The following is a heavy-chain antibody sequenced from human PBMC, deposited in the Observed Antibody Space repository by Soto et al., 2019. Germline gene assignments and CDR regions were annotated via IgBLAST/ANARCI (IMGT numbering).Heavy chain of an antibody. V-gene: IGHV3-73*02. CDR3: ARGQGAAIGDYYYHGMDV. D-gene: IGHD2-2*02. CDR2: IRSRANNFAT. Sequence: EVQLVESGGGLVQPGGSLKLSCAASGFIFSGSAIHWVRQASGKGLEWVGRIRSRANNFATSSAASVKGRFTFSRDDSKSTAYLQMNTLKPEDTAVYYCARGQGAAIGDYYYHGMDVW. CDR1: GFIFSGSA. J-gene: IGHJ6*01.